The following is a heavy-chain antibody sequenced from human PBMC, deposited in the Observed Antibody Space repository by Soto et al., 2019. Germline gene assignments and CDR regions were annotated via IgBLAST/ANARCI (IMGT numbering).Heavy chain of an antibody. CDR2: RYHSGST. Sequence: SETLSLTCTVSGVSVSSTDYSWTWVRQPPGKGLEWIGYRYHSGSTNYNPSLKSRVTISVDTSKNQFSLKLCSVTAADTAVYYCARARAAAGTPWFDPWGQGTLVTVSS. CDR3: ARARAAAGTPWFDP. V-gene: IGHV4-61*08. J-gene: IGHJ5*02. D-gene: IGHD6-13*01. CDR1: GVSVSSTDYS.